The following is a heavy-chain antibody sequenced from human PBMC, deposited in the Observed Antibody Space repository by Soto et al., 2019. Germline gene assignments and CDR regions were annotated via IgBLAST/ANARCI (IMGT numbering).Heavy chain of an antibody. J-gene: IGHJ4*02. CDR1: GYIFTRFD. Sequence: GASVKVSCKASGYIFTRFDINWVRQAAGQGLEWMGWMSPGNDNTGYAQNFQGRVTMTRDTSIATAYMELSSLRFEDTAVYYCARGVAAGYDFWGQGTQVTVSS. D-gene: IGHD5-12*01. CDR2: MSPGNDNT. CDR3: ARGVAAGYDF. V-gene: IGHV1-8*01.